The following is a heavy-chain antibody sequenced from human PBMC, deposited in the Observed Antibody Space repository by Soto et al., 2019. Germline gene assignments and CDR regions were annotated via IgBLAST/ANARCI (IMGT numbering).Heavy chain of an antibody. CDR3: ARVPGDFGSGYYSWFDP. Sequence: TLSLTCAASGGSISSGGYSWSWIRQPPWKGLEWIGYIYHSGSTYYNPSLKSRVTISVDRSKNQFSLKMSSVTAADTAVYYCARVPGDFGSGYYSWFDPWGQGTLVTVSS. CDR1: GGSISSGGYS. CDR2: IYHSGST. J-gene: IGHJ5*02. D-gene: IGHD3-3*01. V-gene: IGHV4-30-2*01.